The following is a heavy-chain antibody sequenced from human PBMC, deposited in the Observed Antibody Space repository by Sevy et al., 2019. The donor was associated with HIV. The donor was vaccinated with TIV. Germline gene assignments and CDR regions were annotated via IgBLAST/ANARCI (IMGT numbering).Heavy chain of an antibody. CDR3: ARGSTVTTYYYYYYYMDV. J-gene: IGHJ6*03. CDR2: ISAYNGNT. D-gene: IGHD4-17*01. CDR1: GYTFTSYG. V-gene: IGHV1-18*04. Sequence: ASVKVSCKASGYTFTSYGISWVRQAPGQGLEWMGWISAYNGNTNYAQKLQGRVTMTTDTSTSTAYMELRSLRSDDTAVYYCARGSTVTTYYYYYYYMDVWGTGTTVTVSS.